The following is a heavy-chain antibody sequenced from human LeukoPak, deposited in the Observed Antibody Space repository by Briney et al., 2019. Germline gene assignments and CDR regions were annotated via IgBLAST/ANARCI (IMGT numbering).Heavy chain of an antibody. Sequence: SETLSLTCTVSGGSISSYYWSWIRQPAGKGLEWIGRIYTSGSTNYNPSIKSRVTMSVDTSKNQFSLKLSSVTAADTAVYYCARDPIMTTVTTETTAWFDPWGQGTLVTVSS. J-gene: IGHJ5*02. V-gene: IGHV4-4*07. CDR1: GGSISSYY. CDR3: ARDPIMTTVTTETTAWFDP. CDR2: IYTSGST. D-gene: IGHD4-17*01.